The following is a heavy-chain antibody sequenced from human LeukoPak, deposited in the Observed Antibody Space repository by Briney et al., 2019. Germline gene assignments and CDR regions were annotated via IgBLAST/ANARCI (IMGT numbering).Heavy chain of an antibody. CDR2: IKQDGSEK. J-gene: IGHJ6*02. D-gene: IGHD1-26*01. V-gene: IGHV3-7*03. CDR1: GFTFSSYW. Sequence: PGGSLRLSCAASGFTFSSYWMSWVRQAPGKGLEWVANIKQDGSEKYYVDSVKGRFTISRDNAKNSLYLQMNSLRAEDTAVYYCARYSGSYEVNYYHYYGMDVRGQGTTVTVSS. CDR3: ARYSGSYEVNYYHYYGMDV.